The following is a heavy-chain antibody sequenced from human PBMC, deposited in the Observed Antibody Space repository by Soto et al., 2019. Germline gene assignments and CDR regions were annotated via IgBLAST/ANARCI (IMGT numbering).Heavy chain of an antibody. D-gene: IGHD2-21*02. CDR2: IYFTGAT. J-gene: IGHJ4*02. Sequence: QVQLQESGPGLVKPSQTLSLTCNVSGGSISSCTSYWTWIRQHPGEGLEWIGHIYFTGATHSNPSLWSRLTMSVDTSKNQFSLKLTSVTAADTATYYCASIPRRGYSYGIDYWGQGTLVTVSS. CDR1: GGSISSCTSY. V-gene: IGHV4-31*03. CDR3: ASIPRRGYSYGIDY.